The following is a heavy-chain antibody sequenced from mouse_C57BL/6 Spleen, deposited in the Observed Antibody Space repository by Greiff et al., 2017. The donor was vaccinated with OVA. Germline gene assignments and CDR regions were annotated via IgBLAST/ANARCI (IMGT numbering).Heavy chain of an antibody. CDR1: GYTFTSYW. J-gene: IGHJ2*01. CDR2: IDPSDSYT. V-gene: IGHV1-50*01. D-gene: IGHD2-5*01. CDR3: ARRGDSNYVPLGY. Sequence: QVHVKHPGAELVKPGASVKLSCKASGYTFTSYWMQWVKQRPGQGLEWIGEIDPSDSYTNYNQKFKGKATLTVDTSSSTAYMQLSSLTSEDSAVYYCARRGDSNYVPLGYWGQGTTLTVSS.